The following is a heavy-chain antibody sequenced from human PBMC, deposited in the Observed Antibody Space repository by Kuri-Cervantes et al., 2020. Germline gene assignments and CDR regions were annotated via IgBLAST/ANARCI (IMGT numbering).Heavy chain of an antibody. CDR1: GFTFDDYA. CDR2: ISWNSGSI. CDR3: LVRGISRPY. J-gene: IGHJ4*02. D-gene: IGHD3-10*01. V-gene: IGHV3-9*01. Sequence: SLKISCAASGFTFDDYAMHWVRQAPGKGLEWVSGISWNSGSIGYADSVKGRFTISRDSAKNSLYLQMNSLRAEDTAVYYCLVRGISRPYWGQGTLVTVSS.